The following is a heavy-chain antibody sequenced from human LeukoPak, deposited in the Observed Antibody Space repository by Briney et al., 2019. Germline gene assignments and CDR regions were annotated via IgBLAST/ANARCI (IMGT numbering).Heavy chain of an antibody. CDR1: GFTFDDYT. CDR3: AKDKGNSSSWYYFDC. CDR2: ISWDGGST. D-gene: IGHD6-13*01. Sequence: GGSLRLSCAASGFTFDDYTMHWVRQAPGKGLEWVSLISWDGGSTYYADSVKGRFTIFRDNSKNSLYLQMNSLRTEDTALYYCAKDKGNSSSWYYFDCWGQGTLVTVSS. J-gene: IGHJ4*02. V-gene: IGHV3-43*01.